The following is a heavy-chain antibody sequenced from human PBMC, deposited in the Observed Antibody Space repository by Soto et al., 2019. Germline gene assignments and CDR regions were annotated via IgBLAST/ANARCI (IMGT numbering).Heavy chain of an antibody. CDR3: ARGRIVVVPAARHNWFDP. Sequence: PSETLSLTCAVYGGSFSGYYWSWIRQPPGKGLEWIGEINYSGSTNYNPSLKSRVTISVDTSKNQFSLKLSSVTAADTAVYYCARGRIVVVPAARHNWFDPWGQGTLVTVSS. CDR2: INYSGST. J-gene: IGHJ5*02. V-gene: IGHV4-34*01. CDR1: GGSFSGYY. D-gene: IGHD2-2*01.